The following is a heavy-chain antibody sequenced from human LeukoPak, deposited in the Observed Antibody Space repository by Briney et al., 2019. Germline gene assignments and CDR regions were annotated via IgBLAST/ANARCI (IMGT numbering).Heavy chain of an antibody. CDR2: FSYSGNI. CDR1: GVSISSSNSY. D-gene: IGHD3-10*01. CDR3: ARRSYGVPFDP. V-gene: IGHV4-39*01. J-gene: IGHJ5*02. Sequence: SETLSLTCTVSGVSISSSNSYWGWIRQPPGKGLEWIGTFSYSGNIYYNPSLKSRVTISVDMSKNQFSLELTSVTAADTAVYYCARRSYGVPFDPWGQGILVTVSS.